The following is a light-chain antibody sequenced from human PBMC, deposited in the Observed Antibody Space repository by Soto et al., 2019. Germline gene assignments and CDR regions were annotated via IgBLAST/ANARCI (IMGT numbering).Light chain of an antibody. J-gene: IGKJ1*01. V-gene: IGKV4-1*01. Sequence: DIVMTQSPDSLAVSLGERATINCKSSQSVLYSSNNKNYLAWYQQKPGQPPKALIYWASTRESGVPDRFSGSGSVTDFTLTIRSLQAEDVAVYYCQQYYTTLWTFCQGNQWEIK. CDR1: QSVLYSSNNKNY. CDR3: QQYYTTLWT. CDR2: WAS.